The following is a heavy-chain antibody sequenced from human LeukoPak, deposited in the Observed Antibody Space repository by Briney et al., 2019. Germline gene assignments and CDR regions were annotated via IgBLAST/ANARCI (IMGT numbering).Heavy chain of an antibody. J-gene: IGHJ6*03. CDR2: INHSGST. V-gene: IGHV4-34*01. Sequence: SETLSLTCAVYGGSFSGYYWSWIRQPPGKGLEWIGEINHSGSTNYNPSLKSRVTISVDTSKNQFSLKLSSVTAADPAVYYCARVWQQLVGYYYYYYMDVWGKGTTVTVSS. CDR3: ARVWQQLVGYYYYYYMDV. D-gene: IGHD6-13*01. CDR1: GGSFSGYY.